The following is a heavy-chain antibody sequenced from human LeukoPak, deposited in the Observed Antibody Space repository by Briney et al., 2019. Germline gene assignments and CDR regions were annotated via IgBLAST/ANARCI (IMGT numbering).Heavy chain of an antibody. V-gene: IGHV1-2*06. CDR3: ARDAWEVIVIGYFDY. CDR2: INPNSGGT. CDR1: GYTFTGYY. J-gene: IGHJ4*02. D-gene: IGHD2/OR15-2a*01. Sequence: ASVKVSCKASGYTFTGYYMHWVRQAPGQGLEWMGRINPNSGGTNYAQKFQGRVTMTRDTPISTAYMELSRLRSDDTAVYYCARDAWEVIVIGYFDYWGQGTLVTVSS.